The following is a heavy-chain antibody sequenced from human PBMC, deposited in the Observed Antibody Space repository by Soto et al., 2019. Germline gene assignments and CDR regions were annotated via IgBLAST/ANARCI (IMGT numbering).Heavy chain of an antibody. D-gene: IGHD2-15*01. J-gene: IGHJ5*02. V-gene: IGHV4-30-4*01. CDR1: GGSISSGDYY. CDR3: ARDTRPYSDGSLGWFDP. CDR2: IYYSGST. Sequence: QVQLQESGPGLVKPSQTLSLTCTVSGGSISSGDYYWSWIRQPPGKGLEWIGYIYYSGSTYYNPSLKSRVTISVDTTKNQYSLKLSSVTAADTAVYHCARDTRPYSDGSLGWFDPLGQGTLVTVSS.